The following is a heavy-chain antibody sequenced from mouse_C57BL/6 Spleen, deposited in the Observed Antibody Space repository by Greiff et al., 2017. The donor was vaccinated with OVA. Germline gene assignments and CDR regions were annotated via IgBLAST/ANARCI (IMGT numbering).Heavy chain of an antibody. CDR2: IWSDGST. CDR1: GFSLTSYG. D-gene: IGHD2-4*01. CDR3: ARPYDYDGAWFAY. J-gene: IGHJ3*01. V-gene: IGHV2-6*03. Sequence: VQLVESGPGLVAPSQSLSITCTVSGFSLTSYGVHWVRQPPGKGLEWLVVIWSDGSTTSNSALKSRLSISKDNSKSQVFLKMNSLQTDDTAMYYCARPYDYDGAWFAYWGQGTLVTVSA.